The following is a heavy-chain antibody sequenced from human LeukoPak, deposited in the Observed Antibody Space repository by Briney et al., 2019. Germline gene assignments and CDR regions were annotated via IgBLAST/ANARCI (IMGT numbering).Heavy chain of an antibody. CDR1: GFTFTTYS. D-gene: IGHD3-16*01. CDR3: AKLWENDYGDY. CDR2: FGSDSRTI. V-gene: IGHV3-48*01. Sequence: GGSLRLSCAASGFTFTTYSMNWVRQAPGKGLEWVSYFGSDSRTIFYADSVKGRFTISRDTSKNTLHLQMNSLRAEDTAVYYCAKLWENDYGDYWGQGTLVTVSS. J-gene: IGHJ4*02.